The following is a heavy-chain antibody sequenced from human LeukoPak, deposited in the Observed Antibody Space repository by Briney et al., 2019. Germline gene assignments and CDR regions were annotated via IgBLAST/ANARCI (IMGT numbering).Heavy chain of an antibody. Sequence: SETLSLTCTVSGGSISSSSYYWGWIRQPPGKGLEWIGSIYYSGSTYYNPSLKSRVTISVDTSKNQFSLKLSSVTAADTAVYYCARDAVVVGATEYFDYWGQGTLVTVSS. CDR3: ARDAVVVGATEYFDY. V-gene: IGHV4-39*07. CDR1: GGSISSSSYY. J-gene: IGHJ4*02. CDR2: IYYSGST. D-gene: IGHD1-26*01.